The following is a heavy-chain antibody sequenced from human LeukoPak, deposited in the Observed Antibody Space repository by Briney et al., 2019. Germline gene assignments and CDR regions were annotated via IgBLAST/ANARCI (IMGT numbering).Heavy chain of an antibody. J-gene: IGHJ4*02. CDR1: GYSITSGYY. CDR2: IYHNGST. D-gene: IGHD1-1*01. V-gene: IGHV4-38-2*02. CDR3: AKITTLDY. Sequence: PSETLSLTCSVSGYSITSGYYWGWIRQPPGQGLEWIGTIYHNGSTSYNPSLKSRVTISVDTSKNQFSLRLNSVIAADTAIYYCAKITTLDYWGQGTLSPSPQ.